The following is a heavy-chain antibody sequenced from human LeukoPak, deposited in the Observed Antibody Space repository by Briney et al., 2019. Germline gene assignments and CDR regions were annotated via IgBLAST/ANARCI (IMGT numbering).Heavy chain of an antibody. CDR2: ISGSGSGT. D-gene: IGHD5-12*01. CDR3: ARRWGGYDSPFNY. Sequence: HPGGSLRLSCAASGFAFSSYAMSWVRQAPGKGLEWVSDISGSGSGTNYADSVKGRFTIPRDNSKNTLCLQMNSLRVEDTAVYYCARRWGGYDSPFNYWGQGTLATVSS. CDR1: GFAFSSYA. V-gene: IGHV3-23*01. J-gene: IGHJ4*02.